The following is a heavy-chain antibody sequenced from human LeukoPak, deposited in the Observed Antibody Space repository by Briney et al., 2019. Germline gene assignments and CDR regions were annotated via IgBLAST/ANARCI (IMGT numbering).Heavy chain of an antibody. Sequence: GGSLRLSCAASGFTVSSNYMSWVRQAPGKGLEWVSVIYSGGSTYYADSVKGRFTISRDNSKNTLYLQMNSLRAEDTAVYYCARAEDYGGNSGRADYWGQGTLVTVSS. CDR3: ARAEDYGGNSGRADY. J-gene: IGHJ4*02. CDR1: GFTVSSNY. D-gene: IGHD4-23*01. V-gene: IGHV3-53*01. CDR2: IYSGGST.